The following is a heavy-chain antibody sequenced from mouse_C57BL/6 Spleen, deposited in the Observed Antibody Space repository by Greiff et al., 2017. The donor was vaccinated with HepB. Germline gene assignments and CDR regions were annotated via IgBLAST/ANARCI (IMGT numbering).Heavy chain of an antibody. CDR2: IWWDDDK. D-gene: IGHD2-3*01. Sequence: QVALKESGPGILQPSQTLSLTCSFSGFSLSTFGMGVGWIRQPSGKGLEWLAHIWWDDDKYYNPALKSRLTISKDTSKNQVFLKIANVDTADTATYYCARMEGYDGYPFYWYFDVWGTGTTVTVSS. CDR3: ARMEGYDGYPFYWYFDV. V-gene: IGHV8-8*01. J-gene: IGHJ1*03. CDR1: GFSLSTFGMG.